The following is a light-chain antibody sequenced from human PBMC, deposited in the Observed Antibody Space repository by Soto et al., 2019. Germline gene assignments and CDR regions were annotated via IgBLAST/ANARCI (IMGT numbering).Light chain of an antibody. J-gene: IGKJ3*01. CDR3: QQTYSTPFT. CDR1: QRLFSF. V-gene: IGKV1-39*01. Sequence: DIQMTQSPSSLSASVGDRVTITCRASQRLFSFLNWYQQVPGKAPKLLIYTASRLQSGVPSRFSGSESGTDSTLTISSPQPEDFATYYCQQTYSTPFTCGPGTKVDVK. CDR2: TAS.